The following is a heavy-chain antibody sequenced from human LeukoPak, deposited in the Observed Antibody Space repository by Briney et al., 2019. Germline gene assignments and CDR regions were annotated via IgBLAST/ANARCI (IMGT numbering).Heavy chain of an antibody. V-gene: IGHV3-30*18. J-gene: IGHJ6*02. CDR2: ITCKASNK. D-gene: IGHD3-16*01. Sequence: GGSLRLSCAASGFTFSSYGMHWVRQAPGKGPEWVAVITCKASNKYYADSVTGRVTISRDNSKNTLYLQMNSLRAEDTAVYYCAKGLRDMITFGEKDYYYGMDVWGQGTTVTVSS. CDR1: GFTFSSYG. CDR3: AKGLRDMITFGEKDYYYGMDV.